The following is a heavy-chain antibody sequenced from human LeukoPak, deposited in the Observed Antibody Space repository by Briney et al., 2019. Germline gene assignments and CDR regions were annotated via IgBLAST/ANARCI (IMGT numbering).Heavy chain of an antibody. Sequence: PGGSLRLSCAASGFTVSSNYMNWVRQAPGKGLEWVSSISSSSSYTYYADSVKGRFTISRDNSKNTLYLQMNSLRAEDTAVYYCAKDSDFWIEWGQGTLVTVSS. CDR1: GFTVSSNY. CDR2: ISSSSSYT. CDR3: AKDSDFWIE. D-gene: IGHD3-3*01. V-gene: IGHV3-21*04. J-gene: IGHJ4*02.